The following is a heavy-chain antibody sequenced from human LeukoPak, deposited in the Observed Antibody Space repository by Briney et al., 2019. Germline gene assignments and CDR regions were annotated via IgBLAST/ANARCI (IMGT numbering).Heavy chain of an antibody. CDR3: ASSSSYGDAFDI. J-gene: IGHJ3*02. Sequence: ASVKVSCKASGFSLTASGISWVRRAPGQGFEWMGWISSHNDNTGYAQKFQERVTLTTDTSTSTAYMELRSLRSDDTAVYYCASSSSYGDAFDIWGQGTMVTVSS. D-gene: IGHD6-6*01. CDR1: GFSLTASG. CDR2: ISSHNDNT. V-gene: IGHV1-18*01.